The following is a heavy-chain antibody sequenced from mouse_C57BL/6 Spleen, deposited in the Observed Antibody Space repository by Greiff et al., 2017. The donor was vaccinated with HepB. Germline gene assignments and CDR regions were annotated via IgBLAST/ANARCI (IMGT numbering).Heavy chain of an antibody. CDR3: TTLYGSSGYFDV. Sequence: EVQLQQSGAELVRPGASVKLSCTASGFNIKDDYMHWVKQRPEQGLEWIGWIDPENGDTEYASKFQGKATITAETSSNTAYLQLSSLTSEDTAVYYCTTLYGSSGYFDVWGTGTTVTVSS. CDR1: GFNIKDDY. J-gene: IGHJ1*03. D-gene: IGHD1-1*01. CDR2: IDPENGDT. V-gene: IGHV14-4*01.